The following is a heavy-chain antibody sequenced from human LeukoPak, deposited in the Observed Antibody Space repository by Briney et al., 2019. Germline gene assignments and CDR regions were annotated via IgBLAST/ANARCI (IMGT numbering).Heavy chain of an antibody. V-gene: IGHV4-39*01. D-gene: IGHD4-17*01. CDR1: GGSISSSTYH. CDR2: IYYSGST. Sequence: SETLSLTCSVFGGSISSSTYHWGWIRQPPGKGLEWIGSIYYSGSTYYNPSLKSRVTISVDTSKNQFSLKLNSVTAADTAVYYCARHDYGDYSSFDYWGQGTLVTVSS. CDR3: ARHDYGDYSSFDY. J-gene: IGHJ4*02.